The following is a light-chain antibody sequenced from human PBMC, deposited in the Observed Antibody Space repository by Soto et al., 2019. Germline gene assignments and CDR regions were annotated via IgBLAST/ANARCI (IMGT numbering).Light chain of an antibody. V-gene: IGKV1-12*01. CDR1: QVISSW. J-gene: IGKJ4*01. Sequence: DVQMTQSPSSLSASVGDRVTITCRASQVISSWLVWYQQKPGNAPKLLLYKASTLQSGVPSRFSGSESGTEFTLTISGLQPEDFETYYCQQASTFPFTFGGGTEVRIK. CDR3: QQASTFPFT. CDR2: KAS.